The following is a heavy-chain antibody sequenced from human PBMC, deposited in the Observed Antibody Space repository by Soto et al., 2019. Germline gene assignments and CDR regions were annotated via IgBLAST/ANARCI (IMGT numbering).Heavy chain of an antibody. D-gene: IGHD6-19*01. CDR2: INPNSGGT. CDR1: GYTFTGDY. CDR3: ARDTAVADYYFDY. Sequence: ASVNVSFKASGYTFTGDYIHWVRPAPGQGLELMGWINPNSGGTNYGQEFQGRVTMTRDTSTSTAYMELSRLRSDDTAVYYCARDTAVADYYFDYWGQGTLVTVSS. J-gene: IGHJ4*02. V-gene: IGHV1-2*02.